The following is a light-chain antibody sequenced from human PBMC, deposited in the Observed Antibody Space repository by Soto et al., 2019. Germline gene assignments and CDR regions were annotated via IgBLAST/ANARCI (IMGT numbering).Light chain of an antibody. J-gene: IGKJ1*01. V-gene: IGKV3-20*01. CDR3: QQYDSSPRT. CDR2: GVS. CDR1: QSVSGSD. Sequence: EVVLTQSPGTLSLSPGERATLSCRASQSVSGSDLAWYQQKPGQAPRLLISGVSNRATGTPDRFSGSGSGTDFTLTISRLEPEDFAVYYCQQYDSSPRTFGQGTKVEIK.